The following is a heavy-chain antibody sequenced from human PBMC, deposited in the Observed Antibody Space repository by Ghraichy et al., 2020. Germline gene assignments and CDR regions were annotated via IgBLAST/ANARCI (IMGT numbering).Heavy chain of an antibody. D-gene: IGHD4-17*01. CDR1: GYTLTELS. V-gene: IGHV1-24*01. J-gene: IGHJ4*02. Sequence: ASVKVSCKVSGYTLTELSMHWVRQAPGKGLEWMGGFDPEDGETIYAQKFQGRVTMTEDTSTDTAYMELSSLRSEDTAVYYCATVRAVGDYGDYVRFFDYFDYWGQGTLVTVSS. CDR3: ATVRAVGDYGDYVRFFDYFDY. CDR2: FDPEDGET.